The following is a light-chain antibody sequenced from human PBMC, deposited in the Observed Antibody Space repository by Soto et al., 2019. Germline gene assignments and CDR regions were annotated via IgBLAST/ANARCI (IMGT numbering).Light chain of an antibody. CDR2: GAY. CDR3: QQYGSIPWT. Sequence: EIVLTQSPGTLSLSPWERATLSCRASQSVINSYLAWYQQKPGQAPRLLLYGAYNRATGIPDRFSGSGSGTDFTLTISRLEPEDFAVYYCQQYGSIPWTFGQGTKVDIK. V-gene: IGKV3-20*01. J-gene: IGKJ1*01. CDR1: QSVINSY.